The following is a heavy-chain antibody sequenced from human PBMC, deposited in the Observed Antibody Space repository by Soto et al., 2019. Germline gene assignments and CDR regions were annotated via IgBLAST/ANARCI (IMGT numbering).Heavy chain of an antibody. CDR1: GGSFSGYY. CDR2: INHSGST. J-gene: IGHJ5*02. D-gene: IGHD2-2*01. CDR3: ARSYCSSTSCYSWFDP. Sequence: QVQLQQWGAGLLKPSETLSLTCAVYGGSFSGYYWSWIRQPPGKGLEWIGEINHSGSTNYNPSLKSRVTISVDTSKNRFSLKLSSVTAADTAVYYCARSYCSSTSCYSWFDPWGQGTLVTVSS. V-gene: IGHV4-34*01.